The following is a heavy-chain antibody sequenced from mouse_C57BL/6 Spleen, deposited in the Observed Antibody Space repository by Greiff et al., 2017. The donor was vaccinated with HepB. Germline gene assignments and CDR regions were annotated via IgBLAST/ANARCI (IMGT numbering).Heavy chain of an antibody. CDR1: GYTFTSYG. CDR2: IYPRSGNT. V-gene: IGHV1-81*01. D-gene: IGHD1-1*01. J-gene: IGHJ1*03. CDR3: AHYYGSPLWCFDV. Sequence: QVQLKESGAELARPGASVKLSCKASGYTFTSYGISWVKQRTGQGLEWIGEIYPRSGNTYYNEKFKGKATLTADKSSSTAYMELRSLTSEDSAVYFCAHYYGSPLWCFDVWGTGTTVTVSS.